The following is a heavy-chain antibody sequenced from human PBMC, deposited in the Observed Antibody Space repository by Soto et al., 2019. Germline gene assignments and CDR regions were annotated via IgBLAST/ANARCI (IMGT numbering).Heavy chain of an antibody. CDR3: AREGSSGHSLTLDYYYYGMDV. V-gene: IGHV1-18*01. Sequence: QVQLVQSGAEVKKPGASVKVSCKASGYTFTSYGISWVRQAPGQGLEWMGWISAYNGNTNYAQKLQGRVTMTTDTSTSKAQMAGGTFRFDDTTVYSSAREGSSGHSLTLDYYYYGMDVGGKGPPVTVSS. CDR1: GYTFTSYG. D-gene: IGHD6-19*01. CDR2: ISAYNGNT. J-gene: IGHJ6*04.